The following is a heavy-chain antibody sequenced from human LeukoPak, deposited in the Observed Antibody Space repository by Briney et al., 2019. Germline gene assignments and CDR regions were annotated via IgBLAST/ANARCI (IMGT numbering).Heavy chain of an antibody. CDR3: ARGDSSGWIFDY. J-gene: IGHJ4*02. V-gene: IGHV4-39*07. D-gene: IGHD6-19*01. CDR1: GGSISTSNYY. Sequence: PSETLSLTCTVSGGSISTSNYYWGWIRQPPGKGLEWIGEINHSGSTNYNPSLKSRVTISVDTSKNQFSLKLSSVTAADTAVYYCARGDSSGWIFDYWGQGTLVTVSS. CDR2: INHSGST.